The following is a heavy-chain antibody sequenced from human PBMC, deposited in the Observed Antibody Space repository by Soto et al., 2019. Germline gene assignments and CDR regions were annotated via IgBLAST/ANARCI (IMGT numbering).Heavy chain of an antibody. J-gene: IGHJ6*02. CDR2: MNPNSGNT. D-gene: IGHD1-1*01. V-gene: IGHV1-8*01. CDR3: AGASTGPTSMDV. Sequence: QVQLVQSGAEVKKPGASVKVSCKASGYTFTRYDINWVRQATGQGLEWMGWMNPNSGNTGYAQKFQGGVTMARNNTTRTADMELSSLRFEDSAVYYCAGASTGPTSMDVWGQGTTVTVSS. CDR1: GYTFTRYD.